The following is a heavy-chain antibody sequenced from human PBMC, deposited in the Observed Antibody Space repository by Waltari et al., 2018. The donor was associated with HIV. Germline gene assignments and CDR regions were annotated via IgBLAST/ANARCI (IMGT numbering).Heavy chain of an antibody. V-gene: IGHV3-15*01. D-gene: IGHD1-26*01. J-gene: IGHJ3*02. CDR3: TTRRGADRAVDI. CDR1: GFNFTNAW. Sequence: EVQLVESGGGLVKPGGSLRLSCAASGFNFTNAWMNWVRQAPGKGPQWVRRSKSETDTETTDYAATGKGRFTISRYDSKNTLYLQMNSLKSEDTAVYYCTTRRGADRAVDIWGQVIMVTVSS. CDR2: SKSETDTETT.